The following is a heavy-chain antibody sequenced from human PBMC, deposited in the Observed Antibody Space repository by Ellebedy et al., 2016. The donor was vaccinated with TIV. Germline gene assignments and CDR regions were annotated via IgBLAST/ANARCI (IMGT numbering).Heavy chain of an antibody. Sequence: SGPTLVKPTQTLTLTCTFSGFSLSTSRLSVSWIRQPPGKALEWLARIDWDDDKFYSTSLRTRVTISKDSSENQVVLTMTNMDPEDTATYYCARISSGWGFDCWGQGALVTVSS. CDR3: ARISSGWGFDC. V-gene: IGHV2-70*17. CDR2: IDWDDDK. CDR1: GFSLSTSRLS. D-gene: IGHD6-19*01. J-gene: IGHJ4*02.